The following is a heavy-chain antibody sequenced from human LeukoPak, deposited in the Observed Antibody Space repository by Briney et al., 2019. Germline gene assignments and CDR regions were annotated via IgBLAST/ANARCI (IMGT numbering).Heavy chain of an antibody. CDR3: ARVSLSGTRPYYFDY. CDR1: GFTFSSFA. CDR2: VGGGGSHT. V-gene: IGHV3-23*01. J-gene: IGHJ4*02. Sequence: GGSLRLSCAASGFTFSSFAMAWVRQAPGKGLEWVAVVGGGGSHTDYADSVKGRFTISRDNPKNTLSVQLRNLRVEDTAVCYCARVSLSGTRPYYFDYWGQGTLVTVSS. D-gene: IGHD6-13*01.